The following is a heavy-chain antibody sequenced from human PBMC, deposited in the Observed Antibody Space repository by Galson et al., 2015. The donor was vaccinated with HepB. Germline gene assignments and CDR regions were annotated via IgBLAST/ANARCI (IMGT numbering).Heavy chain of an antibody. D-gene: IGHD3-16*01. CDR2: ISGEGRAN. J-gene: IGHJ2*01. Sequence: SLRLSCAASGFSFSSHGMHWVRKAPGKGLEWVAVISGEGRANNYADSVKGRFTISRDNSKNTFYLQMNSLRTEDTAVYYCAREHSWGNWFFDYWGRGTLVTVSS. CDR1: GFSFSSHG. V-gene: IGHV3-30*03. CDR3: AREHSWGNWFFDY.